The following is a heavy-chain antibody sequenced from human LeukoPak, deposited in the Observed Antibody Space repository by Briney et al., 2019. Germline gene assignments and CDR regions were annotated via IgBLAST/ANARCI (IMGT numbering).Heavy chain of an antibody. CDR2: ISWNSGSI. CDR1: GFTFDDYA. D-gene: IGHD4-17*01. V-gene: IGHV3-9*01. J-gene: IGHJ5*02. Sequence: PGRSLRLSCAASGFTFDDYAMHWVRQAPGKGLEWVSGISWNSGSIGYADSVKGRFTISRDNAKNSLYLQMNSLRAEDTALYYCAKAHDYGDYGGWFDPWGRGTLVTVSS. CDR3: AKAHDYGDYGGWFDP.